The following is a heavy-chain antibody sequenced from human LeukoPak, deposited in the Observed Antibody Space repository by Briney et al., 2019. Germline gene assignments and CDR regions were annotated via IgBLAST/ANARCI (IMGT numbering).Heavy chain of an antibody. J-gene: IGHJ4*02. CDR3: ARSYYYDSSGHLDY. Sequence: ASVKVSCKASGYTFTGYYMHWVRQAPGQGLEWMGWINPNSGGTNYAQKFQGRVTMTRDTSISTAYMELSRLRSDDTAVYYCARSYYYDSSGHLDYWGQGTLVTVSS. CDR1: GYTFTGYY. D-gene: IGHD3-22*01. CDR2: INPNSGGT. V-gene: IGHV1-2*02.